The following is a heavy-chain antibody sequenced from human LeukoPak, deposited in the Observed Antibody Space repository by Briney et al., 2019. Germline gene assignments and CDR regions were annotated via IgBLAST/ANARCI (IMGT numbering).Heavy chain of an antibody. V-gene: IGHV3-7*01. Sequence: GGSLRLSCLASGVTFSNYWMSWASQAPGKGLEWVANIKQDGSDQYYLHSVRGRFTISRDNAKNSLYLQMNSLRAEDTAIYYGARDVQTPYGGNNYWGQGTLVTVSS. D-gene: IGHD4-23*01. CDR1: GVTFSNYW. J-gene: IGHJ4*02. CDR2: IKQDGSDQ. CDR3: ARDVQTPYGGNNY.